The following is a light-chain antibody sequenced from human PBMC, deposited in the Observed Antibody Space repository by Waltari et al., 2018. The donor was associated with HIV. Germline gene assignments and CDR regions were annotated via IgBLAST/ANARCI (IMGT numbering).Light chain of an antibody. CDR2: SNN. CDR1: TSNIGGNT. J-gene: IGLJ1*01. V-gene: IGLV1-44*01. CDR3: AAWDDSLKGGA. Sequence: QSVLAQPPSASGTPWQRVTISCSGSTSNIGGNTVSWYQQLPGTAPKLLIYSNNQRPSGVPDRFSGSTSGTSASLVISGLQSEDEADYYCAAWDDSLKGGAFGPGTKVTVL.